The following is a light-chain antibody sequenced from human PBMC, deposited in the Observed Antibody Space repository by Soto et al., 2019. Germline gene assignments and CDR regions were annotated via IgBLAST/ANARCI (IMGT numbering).Light chain of an antibody. CDR3: LQNYNTPPT. CDR1: QSIRSS. CDR2: AAS. Sequence: IQMTQSPSSLSASVGDRVTITCRASQSIRSSLDWYQQKPGKAPKLLIYAASSLQSGVPSRFSGSGSGTDFTLTISSLQPEDFATYYCLQNYNTPPTFGQGTKVDIK. J-gene: IGKJ1*01. V-gene: IGKV1-39*01.